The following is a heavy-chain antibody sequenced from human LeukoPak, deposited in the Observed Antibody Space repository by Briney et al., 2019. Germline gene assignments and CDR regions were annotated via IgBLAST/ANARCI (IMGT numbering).Heavy chain of an antibody. J-gene: IGHJ4*02. CDR2: ISGSGGTT. D-gene: IGHD5-24*01. CDR1: GFISSNYA. CDR3: AKVQEMDTILPPFHY. Sequence: PGGSLRLSCAASGFISSNYAMSWVRQAPGKGLEWVSAISGSGGTTFYADSAKGRFTISRDNSKNTLYLQVNSLRAADTAIYYCAKVQEMDTILPPFHYWGQGTLVTVSS. V-gene: IGHV3-23*01.